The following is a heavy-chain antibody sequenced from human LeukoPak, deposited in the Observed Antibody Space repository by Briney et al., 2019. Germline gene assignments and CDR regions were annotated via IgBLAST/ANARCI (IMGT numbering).Heavy chain of an antibody. CDR2: INHSGST. CDR1: GGSFSGYY. Sequence: SETLSLTCAVYGGSFSGYYWSWIRQPPGKGLEWIGEINHSGSTNYNPSLKSRVTISVDTSKNQFSLKLSSVTAADTAVYYCATPYSSSWLYFQHWGQGTLVTVSS. CDR3: ATPYSSSWLYFQH. D-gene: IGHD6-13*01. V-gene: IGHV4-34*01. J-gene: IGHJ1*01.